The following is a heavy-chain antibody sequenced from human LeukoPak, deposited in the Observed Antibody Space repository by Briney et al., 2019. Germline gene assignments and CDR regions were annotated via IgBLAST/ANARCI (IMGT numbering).Heavy chain of an antibody. Sequence: GGSLRLSRAASGFTFSSYWMHWVRQAPGKGLVWVSRINSDGSSTSYADSVKGRFTISRDNAKNTLYLQMNSLRAEDTAVYYCARVAEDIVVVPAARRYYYYGMDVWGQGTTVTVSS. J-gene: IGHJ6*02. D-gene: IGHD2-2*01. V-gene: IGHV3-74*01. CDR3: ARVAEDIVVVPAARRYYYYGMDV. CDR1: GFTFSSYW. CDR2: INSDGSST.